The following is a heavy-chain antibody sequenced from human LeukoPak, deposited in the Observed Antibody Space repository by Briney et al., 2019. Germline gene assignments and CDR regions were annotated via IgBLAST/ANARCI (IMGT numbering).Heavy chain of an antibody. CDR3: ARGPFESYYYYGMDV. CDR1: GYSFTSYW. J-gene: IGHJ6*02. D-gene: IGHD3-10*01. Sequence: GEPLNISCKGSGYSFTSYWIGWVRQIPGKGLEWMGIIYPGDSDTRHSPTFQGQVTISADKSISTAYLQWSSLKAWDTAMYYCARGPFESYYYYGMDVWGQGTTVTVSS. V-gene: IGHV5-51*01. CDR2: IYPGDSDT.